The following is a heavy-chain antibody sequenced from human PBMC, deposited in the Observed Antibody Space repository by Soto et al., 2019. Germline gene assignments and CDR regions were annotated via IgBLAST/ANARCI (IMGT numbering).Heavy chain of an antibody. D-gene: IGHD6-19*01. Sequence: GGSLRLSCAASGFTFSSYSMNWVRQAPGKGLEWVSSISSSSSYIYYADSVKGRFTISRDNAKNSLYLQMNSLRAEDTAVYYCARGFSSPRRNQWLVDYWGQGTLVTVSS. V-gene: IGHV3-21*01. CDR1: GFTFSSYS. J-gene: IGHJ4*02. CDR3: ARGFSSPRRNQWLVDY. CDR2: ISSSSSYI.